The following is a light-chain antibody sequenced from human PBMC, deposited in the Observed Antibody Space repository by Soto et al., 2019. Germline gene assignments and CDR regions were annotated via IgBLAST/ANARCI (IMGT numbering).Light chain of an antibody. Sequence: DIQMTQSPSSVSASVGDRVTITCRASQAISNWLAWYQQKPGEAPRLLIYSASSLQGGVPSRFSGSGSETDFTLTISSLQPEDSATYYCQQGRSFPLTFGGGTKVDVK. J-gene: IGKJ4*01. V-gene: IGKV1-12*01. CDR1: QAISNW. CDR3: QQGRSFPLT. CDR2: SAS.